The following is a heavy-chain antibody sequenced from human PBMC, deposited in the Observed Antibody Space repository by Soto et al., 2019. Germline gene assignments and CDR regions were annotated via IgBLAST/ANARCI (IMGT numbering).Heavy chain of an antibody. CDR1: GFPLSDYV. D-gene: IGHD6-6*01. Sequence: EVQLLESGGGLVQPGGSRTLSCAASGFPLSDYVVTWVRQAPGKGLEWVSGISGSIGHTYYADSVKGRFTISRDSSKNTVYLQMNSLRAEATAVYYCAKEVIGARRGPDNWGEGTLVTVSS. CDR3: AKEVIGARRGPDN. V-gene: IGHV3-23*01. CDR2: ISGSIGHT. J-gene: IGHJ4*02.